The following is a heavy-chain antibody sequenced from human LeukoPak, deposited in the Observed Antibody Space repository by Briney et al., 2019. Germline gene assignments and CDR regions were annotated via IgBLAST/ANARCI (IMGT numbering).Heavy chain of an antibody. CDR3: AKGAYDYIEIGYFDS. CDR1: GFTFSSYA. D-gene: IGHD5-12*01. V-gene: IGHV3-23*01. J-gene: IGHJ4*02. Sequence: GGSLRLSCAASGFTFSSYAMSWVRQAPGKGLEWVSAISGSGGSTYYADSVKGRFTISRDNSKHTVFLQMNSLRAEDTATYYCAKGAYDYIEIGYFDSWGQGTRVTVSS. CDR2: ISGSGGST.